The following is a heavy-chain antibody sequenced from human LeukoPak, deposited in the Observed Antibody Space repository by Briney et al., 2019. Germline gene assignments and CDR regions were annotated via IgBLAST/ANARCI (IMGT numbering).Heavy chain of an antibody. CDR1: GFMFSTHW. CDR3: GRHFNPHWGGDCYLDAFDI. V-gene: IGHV3-7*01. Sequence: PGEPLRHPRAASGFMFSTHWMLWVRQAPGEGRVWVANIKRDGSVKKYVAPVKSRFTISRYNAKNSLYLQMCSLRAEDTAVYYCGRHFNPHWGGDCYLDAFDIGGRGTMVTVSS. CDR2: IKRDGSVK. D-gene: IGHD2-21*02. J-gene: IGHJ3*02.